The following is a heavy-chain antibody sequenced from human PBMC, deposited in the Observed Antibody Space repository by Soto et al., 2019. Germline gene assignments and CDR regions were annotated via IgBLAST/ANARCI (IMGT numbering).Heavy chain of an antibody. CDR3: ASPQAYCGGDCLI. CDR2: IYPGDSDT. CDR1: GYSFTSYW. Sequence: PGESLKLSCKGSGYSFTSYWIAWVRQVPGKGLEWMGIIYPGDSDTRYSPSFQGQVTISADKSISTAYLQWSSLKASDTAMYYCASPQAYCGGDCLIWGQGTLVTVSS. J-gene: IGHJ4*02. V-gene: IGHV5-51*01. D-gene: IGHD2-21*02.